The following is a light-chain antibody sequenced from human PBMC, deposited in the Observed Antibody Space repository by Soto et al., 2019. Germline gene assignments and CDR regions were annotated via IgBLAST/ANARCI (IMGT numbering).Light chain of an antibody. CDR2: DDN. CDR1: SSNIGGNS. Sequence: QSVLTQPPSVSAAPGQKVTISCSGSSSNIGGNSVSWYQQLPGTAPKLLIYDDNKRPSGIPDRFSGSKSGTSATLGITGFQTGDEADYYCSSYASSTYVFGTGTKVTVL. V-gene: IGLV1-51*01. CDR3: SSYASSTYV. J-gene: IGLJ1*01.